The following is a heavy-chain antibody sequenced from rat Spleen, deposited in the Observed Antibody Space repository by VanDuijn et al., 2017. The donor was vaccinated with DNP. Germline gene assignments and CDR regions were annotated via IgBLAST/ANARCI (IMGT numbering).Heavy chain of an antibody. Sequence: EVQLVESGGGLVQPGRSLKLSCAASGFIFSNYDMAWVRQAPTKGLEWVAYISYDGTSTYNGDSVKGRFTISRDTAKSTLYLQMNSLRSEDMATYYCVRPYHYSGGGFAYWGQGTLVTVSS. CDR3: VRPYHYSGGGFAY. CDR1: GFIFSNYD. CDR2: ISYDGTST. V-gene: IGHV5-22*01. J-gene: IGHJ3*01. D-gene: IGHD1-1*01.